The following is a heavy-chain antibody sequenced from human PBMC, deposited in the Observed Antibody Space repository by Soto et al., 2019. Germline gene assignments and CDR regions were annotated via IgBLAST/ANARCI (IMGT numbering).Heavy chain of an antibody. Sequence: GESLKISGKGSGYSFTSYCIGLVLQMPGKGLEWMGIIYPGDSDTRYSPSFQGQVTISADKSISTAYLQWSSLKASDTAMYYCARQQLALGYYYYYGMDVWGQGTTVTVSS. D-gene: IGHD6-13*01. V-gene: IGHV5-51*01. CDR3: ARQQLALGYYYYYGMDV. CDR1: GYSFTSYC. CDR2: IYPGDSDT. J-gene: IGHJ6*02.